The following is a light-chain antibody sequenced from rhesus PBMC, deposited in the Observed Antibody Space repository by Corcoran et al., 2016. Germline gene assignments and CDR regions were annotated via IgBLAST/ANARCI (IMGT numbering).Light chain of an antibody. CDR3: YQHSSGYS. J-gene: IGKJ2*01. Sequence: QVILTQSPATLSLSPGERATLSCRASQSVSSYLAWYQQKPGKAPRLHILGASSRATGIPDRFSGSGSGTDFTLTISSLEPEDVRVYHCYQHSSGYSFGQGTKVEIK. CDR1: QSVSSY. CDR2: GAS. V-gene: IGKV3-10*01.